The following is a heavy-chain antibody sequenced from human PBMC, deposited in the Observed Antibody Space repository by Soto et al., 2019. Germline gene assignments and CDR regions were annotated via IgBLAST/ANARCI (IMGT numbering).Heavy chain of an antibody. CDR2: INPNSGGT. Sequence: QVQLVQSGAEVKKPGASVKVSCTASGYTFTGYYMHWVRQAPGQGLEWMGWINPNSGGTHYAQKFQGRVTMTRDTFIRRAYVELGRLRSDDTAVYYCARAPSRWELLVGPSFDCWCEGTLVAVSS. CDR1: GYTFTGYY. J-gene: IGHJ4*02. V-gene: IGHV1-2*02. CDR3: ARAPSRWELLVGPSFDC. D-gene: IGHD1-26*01.